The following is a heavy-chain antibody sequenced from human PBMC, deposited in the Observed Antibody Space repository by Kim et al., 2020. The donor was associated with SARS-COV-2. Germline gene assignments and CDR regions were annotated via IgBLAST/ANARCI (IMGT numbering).Heavy chain of an antibody. CDR3: AREQELLWFGESLYYFDY. D-gene: IGHD3-10*01. CDR2: IYTSGST. J-gene: IGHJ4*02. Sequence: SETLSLTCTVSGGSISSYYWSWIRQPAGKGLEWIGRIYTSGSTNYNPSLKSRVTMSVDTSKNQFSLKLSSVTAADTAVYYCAREQELLWFGESLYYFDYWGQRTLVTVSS. CDR1: GGSISSYY. V-gene: IGHV4-4*07.